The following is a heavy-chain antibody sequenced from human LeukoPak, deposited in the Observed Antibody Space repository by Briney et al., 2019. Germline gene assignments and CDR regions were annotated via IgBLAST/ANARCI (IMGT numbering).Heavy chain of an antibody. CDR1: GFAFSSYA. CDR3: ARDQNYYDSSGYSGP. CDR2: ISGSGVST. V-gene: IGHV3-23*01. J-gene: IGHJ5*02. Sequence: GSLRLSCAASGFAFSSYAMNWVRQTPEKGLEWVSTISGSGVSTYYADSVKGRFTISRDNSKNTLYLQMNSLRAEDTAVYYCARDQNYYDSSGYSGPWGQGTLVTVSS. D-gene: IGHD3-22*01.